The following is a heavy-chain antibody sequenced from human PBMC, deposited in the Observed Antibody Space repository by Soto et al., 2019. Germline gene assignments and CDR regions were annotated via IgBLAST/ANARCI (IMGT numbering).Heavy chain of an antibody. CDR1: GGSFRDYY. Sequence: QVQLQQWGAGLLKPSETLSLTCVVYGGSFRDYYWSWIRQPPGKGLEWIGEINHSGSTNYNPSLKSRLTISIETSKNQFSLNLRSLTAADTAVYYCTRRGSYFCPYFDSWGQGTLVTVSS. D-gene: IGHD1-26*01. J-gene: IGHJ4*02. V-gene: IGHV4-34*01. CDR2: INHSGST. CDR3: TRRGSYFCPYFDS.